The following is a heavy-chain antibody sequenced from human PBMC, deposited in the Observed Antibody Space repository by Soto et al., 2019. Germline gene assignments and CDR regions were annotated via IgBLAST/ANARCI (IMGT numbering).Heavy chain of an antibody. J-gene: IGHJ6*02. CDR3: ARECATLNCRGSMGYSPVGGMDV. CDR1: GYTFTTHG. D-gene: IGHD2-15*01. CDR2: ISGYNGHT. Sequence: QVQLVQSGGEVKKPGASVKVSCKASGYTFTTHGLSWVRQAPGQGLEWLGWISGYNGHTNYAQKFQSRVTMTTDTSTSTAYMELSSLRSDDTAVYYCARECATLNCRGSMGYSPVGGMDVWGQGTTVTVSS. V-gene: IGHV1-18*01.